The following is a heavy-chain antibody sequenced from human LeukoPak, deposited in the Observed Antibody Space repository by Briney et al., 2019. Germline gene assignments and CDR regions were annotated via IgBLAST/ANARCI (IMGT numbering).Heavy chain of an antibody. CDR1: GGSFSGYY. CDR3: ARGYGYYFDY. CDR2: INHSGST. D-gene: IGHD3-10*01. J-gene: IGHJ4*02. V-gene: IGHV4-34*01. Sequence: SETLSLTCAVYGGSFSGYYWSWIRQPPGKGLEWIREINHSGSTNYNPSLKSRVTISVDTSKNQFSLKLSSVTAADTAVYYCARGYGYYFDYWGQGTLVTVSS.